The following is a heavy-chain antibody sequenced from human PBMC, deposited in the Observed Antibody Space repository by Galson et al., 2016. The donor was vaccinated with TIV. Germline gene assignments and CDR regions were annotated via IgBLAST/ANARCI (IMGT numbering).Heavy chain of an antibody. V-gene: IGHV4-39*07. CDR2: MYYTGRT. J-gene: IGHJ4*02. CDR1: GGSVISGDYH. CDR3: ARDRPSGLFDH. Sequence: LSLTCTVSGGSVISGDYHWGWIRQHPGKGLEWIGSMYYTGRTYCNPSLRGRVAISIDTSKNQFSLKLRSMTAADTAVYYCARDRPSGLFDHWGQGTQVTVSS. D-gene: IGHD1-26*01.